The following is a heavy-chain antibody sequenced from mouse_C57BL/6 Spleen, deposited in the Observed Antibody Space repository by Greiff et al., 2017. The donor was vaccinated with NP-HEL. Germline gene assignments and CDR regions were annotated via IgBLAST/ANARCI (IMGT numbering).Heavy chain of an antibody. Sequence: DVKLQESGPGLVKPSQSLSLTCSVTGYSITSGYYWNWIRQFPGNKLEWMGYISYDGSNNYNPSLKNRISITRDTSKNQFFLKLNSVTTEDTATYYCARDYYDYEGYAMDYWGQGTSVTVSS. V-gene: IGHV3-6*01. CDR2: ISYDGSN. J-gene: IGHJ4*01. CDR1: GYSITSGYY. CDR3: ARDYYDYEGYAMDY. D-gene: IGHD2-4*01.